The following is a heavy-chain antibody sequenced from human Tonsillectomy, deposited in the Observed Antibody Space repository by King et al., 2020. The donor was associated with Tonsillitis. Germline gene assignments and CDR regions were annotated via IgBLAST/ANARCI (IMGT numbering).Heavy chain of an antibody. V-gene: IGHV3-21*01. CDR3: ARGTVGFDP. J-gene: IGHJ5*02. Sequence: QLVQSGGGLVKPGGSLRLSCAASGFTFSSHTMHWVRQAPGKGLEWVSSISSSTSYMYYADSVKGRFTISRDNGKNSLYLQMNSLRAEDTAVYYCARGTVGFDPWGQGTLVTVPS. CDR2: ISSSTSYM. D-gene: IGHD3/OR15-3a*01. CDR1: GFTFSSHT.